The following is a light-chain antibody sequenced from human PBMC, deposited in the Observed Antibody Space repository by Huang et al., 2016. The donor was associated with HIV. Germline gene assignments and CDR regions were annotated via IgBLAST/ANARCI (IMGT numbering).Light chain of an antibody. V-gene: IGKV3D-20*01. CDR2: DAS. Sequence: EIVLTQSPATLSLSPGERATLSCGASQSVSSRDLAWYQKKPGLAPRLLIYDASNRATGIPDRFSGSGSGTDFTLTISRLEPEDFAVYYCQQYGSSPRTFGQGTKLEIK. J-gene: IGKJ2*01. CDR1: QSVSSRD. CDR3: QQYGSSPRT.